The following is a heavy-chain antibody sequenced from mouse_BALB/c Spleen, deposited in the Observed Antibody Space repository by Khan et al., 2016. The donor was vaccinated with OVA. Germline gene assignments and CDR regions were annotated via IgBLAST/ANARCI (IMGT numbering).Heavy chain of an antibody. J-gene: IGHJ3*01. CDR3: TRHGDVDWFNY. Sequence: EVQLQQSGPELMKPGASVKISCKASGYSFTSYYIHWVMQSHGKSLEWIGYIDPFSVGTTYNQKFKGTATLTVDKSSSTAYLHRSNLTSEDSAVYYCTRHGDVDWFNYWGQGTLVTVSA. CDR2: IDPFSVGT. D-gene: IGHD2-13*01. V-gene: IGHV1S135*01. CDR1: GYSFTSYY.